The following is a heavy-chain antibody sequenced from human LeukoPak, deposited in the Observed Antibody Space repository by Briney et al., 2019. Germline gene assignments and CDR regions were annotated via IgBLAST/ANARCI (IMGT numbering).Heavy chain of an antibody. V-gene: IGHV3-23*01. Sequence: GGSLRLSCAASGFTFSSYAMSWVRQAPGKGLEWVSSISGSGGSTYYADSVKGRFTISRDNSKNTLYLQMNSLRAEDTAVYYCAREEGYYDRLREGSFDIWGQGTMVTVSS. J-gene: IGHJ3*02. D-gene: IGHD3-22*01. CDR2: ISGSGGST. CDR3: AREEGYYDRLREGSFDI. CDR1: GFTFSSYA.